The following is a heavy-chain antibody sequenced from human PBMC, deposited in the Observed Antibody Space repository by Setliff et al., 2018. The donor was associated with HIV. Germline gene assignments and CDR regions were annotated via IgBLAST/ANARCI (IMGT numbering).Heavy chain of an antibody. CDR2: IYTSGST. Sequence: QTLSLTCTVSGGSIISGSNYWSWIRQPAGKGLEWIGRIYTSGSTNFYPSLKSRVTMSVDTSKNQFSLNLNSVTAADTAVYYCVRGPHTSSWYGGYAFDIWGQGTMVTVSS. D-gene: IGHD6-13*01. V-gene: IGHV4-61*02. J-gene: IGHJ3*02. CDR1: GGSIISGSNY. CDR3: VRGPHTSSWYGGYAFDI.